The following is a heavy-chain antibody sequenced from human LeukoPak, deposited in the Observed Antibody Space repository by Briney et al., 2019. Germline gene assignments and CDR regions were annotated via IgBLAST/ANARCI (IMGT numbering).Heavy chain of an antibody. V-gene: IGHV4-59*08. CDR2: ISYSGST. D-gene: IGHD5-12*01. CDR3: ARQSQYSGSQAPDY. Sequence: SETLSLTCTVSGGSISNYYWSWIRQPPGKGLEWIGYISYSGSTNYNPSLKSRVTISVDTSKSQFSLKLNSVTAADTAVYYCARQSQYSGSQAPDYWGQGTLVTASS. CDR1: GGSISNYY. J-gene: IGHJ4*02.